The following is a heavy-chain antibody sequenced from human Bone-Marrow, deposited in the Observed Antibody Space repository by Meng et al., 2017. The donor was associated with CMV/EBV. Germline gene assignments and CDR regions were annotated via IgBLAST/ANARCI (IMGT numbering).Heavy chain of an antibody. CDR2: MNPNSGNT. CDR1: GGTFSSYT. V-gene: IGHV1-8*02. J-gene: IGHJ6*02. Sequence: ASVKVSCKASGGTFSSYTISWVRQAPGQGLEWMGWMNPNSGNTGYAQKFQGRVTMTRNTSISTAYMELSSLRSEDTAVYYCARDYGDYYYGMDVWGQGTTVTVSS. CDR3: ARDYGDYYYGMDV. D-gene: IGHD4-17*01.